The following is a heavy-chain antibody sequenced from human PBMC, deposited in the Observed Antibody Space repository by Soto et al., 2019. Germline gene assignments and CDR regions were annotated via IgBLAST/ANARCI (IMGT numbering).Heavy chain of an antibody. CDR1: GGSISSYY. J-gene: IGHJ4*02. V-gene: IGHV4-59*01. D-gene: IGHD3-3*01. CDR3: ARGLLEWSEYYFDY. CDR2: IYYSGST. Sequence: PSETLSLTCTVSGGSISSYYWSWIRQPPGKGLEWIGYIYYSGSTNYNPSLKSRVTISVDTSKNQFSLKLSSVTAADTAVYYCARGLLEWSEYYFDYWGQGTLVTVSS.